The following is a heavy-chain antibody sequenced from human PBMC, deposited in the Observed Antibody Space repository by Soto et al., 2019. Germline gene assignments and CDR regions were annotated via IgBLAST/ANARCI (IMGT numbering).Heavy chain of an antibody. CDR1: GFTFSSYT. CDR3: ARGPLYYFDY. J-gene: IGHJ4*02. Sequence: EVQLVESGGGLVKPGGSLRLSCEDSGFTFSSYTMNWVRRAPGKGLEWVSSISSRSTNTHYADSVRGRVTISSDNAKRSLYLQMNSLSAEVTSVYYCARGPLYYFDYWGQGTLVTVSS. CDR2: ISSRSTNT. V-gene: IGHV3-21*02.